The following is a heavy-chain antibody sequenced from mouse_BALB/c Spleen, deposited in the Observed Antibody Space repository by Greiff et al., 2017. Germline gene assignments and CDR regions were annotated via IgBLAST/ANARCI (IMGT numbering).Heavy chain of an antibody. D-gene: IGHD1-1*01. J-gene: IGHJ4*01. CDR3: ARSRYYGSSYGAMDY. V-gene: IGHV5-17*02. CDR1: GFTFSSFG. CDR2: ISSGSSTI. Sequence: EVHLVESGGGLVQPGGSRKLSCAASGFTFSSFGMHWVRQAPEKGLEWVAYISSGSSTIYYADTVKGRFTISRDNPKNTLFLQMTRLRSEDTAMYYCARSRYYGSSYGAMDYWGQGTSVTVSS.